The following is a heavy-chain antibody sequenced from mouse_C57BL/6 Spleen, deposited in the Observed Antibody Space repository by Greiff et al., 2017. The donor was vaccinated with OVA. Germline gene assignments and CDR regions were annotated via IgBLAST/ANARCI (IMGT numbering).Heavy chain of an antibody. J-gene: IGHJ3*01. CDR1: GYTFTSYW. CDR3: ARSRDYDGAWFAY. V-gene: IGHV1-69*01. D-gene: IGHD2-4*01. CDR2: IVPSDSYT. Sequence: VQLQQPGAELVMPGASVKLSCKASGYTFTSYWMHWVKQRPGQGLEWIGEIVPSDSYTNYNQKFKGRSTLTVDKSSSTAYMQLSSLTSEDSAVYYCARSRDYDGAWFAYWGQGTLVTVSA.